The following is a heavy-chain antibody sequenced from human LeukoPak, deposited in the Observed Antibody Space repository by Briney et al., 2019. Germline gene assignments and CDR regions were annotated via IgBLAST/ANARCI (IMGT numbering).Heavy chain of an antibody. J-gene: IGHJ4*02. V-gene: IGHV3-7*01. D-gene: IGHD2-15*01. CDR1: GFTFSSYW. CDR2: IKQDGSEK. CDR3: AKDLTSGAFDY. Sequence: GGSLRLSCAASGFTFSSYWMSWVRQAPGKGLEWVANIKQDGSEKCYVDSVKGRFTISRDNSKNTLYLQMNSLRAEDTAVYYCAKDLTSGAFDYWGQGTLVTVSS.